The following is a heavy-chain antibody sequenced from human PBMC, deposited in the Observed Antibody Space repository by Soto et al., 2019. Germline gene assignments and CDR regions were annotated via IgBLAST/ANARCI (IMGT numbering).Heavy chain of an antibody. CDR2: ISSSSSYI. V-gene: IGHV3-21*01. D-gene: IGHD1-7*01. J-gene: IGHJ3*02. Sequence: GGSLRLSCAASGFTFSSYSMNWVRQAPGKGLEWVSSISSSSSYIYYADSVKGRFNISRDNAENSLYLQMNSLRAEDTAVYYCARDNVELRAFAIWGQGTMVTVSS. CDR3: ARDNVELRAFAI. CDR1: GFTFSSYS.